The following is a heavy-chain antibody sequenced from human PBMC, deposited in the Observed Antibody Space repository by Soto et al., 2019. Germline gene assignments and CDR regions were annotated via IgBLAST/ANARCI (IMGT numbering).Heavy chain of an antibody. V-gene: IGHV4-59*08. CDR3: ARRSGCSGGSCYPLFDY. CDR1: GGSISSYY. Sequence: PSETLSLTCTVSGGSISSYYWSWIRQPPGKGLEWIGYIYYSGSTNYNPSLKSRVTISVDTSKNQFSLKLSSVTAADTAVYYCARRSGCSGGSCYPLFDYWGQGTLVTVSS. J-gene: IGHJ4*02. CDR2: IYYSGST. D-gene: IGHD2-15*01.